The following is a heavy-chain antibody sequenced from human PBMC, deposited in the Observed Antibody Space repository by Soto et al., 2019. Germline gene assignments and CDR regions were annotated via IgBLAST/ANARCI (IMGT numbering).Heavy chain of an antibody. CDR1: GGSFIGYY. V-gene: IGHV4-34*01. CDR3: ARDRFLVRGGPVAFDI. CDR2: INHSGST. Sequence: SETLSLTCAVYGGSFIGYYWSWIRQPPGKGLEWIGEINHSGSTNYNPSLKSRVTISVDTSKNQFSLKLSSVTAADTAVYYCARDRFLVRGGPVAFDIWGQGTMVTVSS. D-gene: IGHD3-10*01. J-gene: IGHJ3*02.